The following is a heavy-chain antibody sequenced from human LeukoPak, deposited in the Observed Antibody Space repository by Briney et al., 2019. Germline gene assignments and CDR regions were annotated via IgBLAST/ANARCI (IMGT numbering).Heavy chain of an antibody. CDR3: ARPLSSGYYSNFDY. D-gene: IGHD3-22*01. CDR2: INPNSGGT. J-gene: IGHJ4*02. V-gene: IGHV1-2*02. Sequence: ASVKVSCKASGYTFTGYYMHWVRQAPGQGLEWMGWINPNSGGTNYAQKFQGRVTMTRDTSISTAYIELSRLRSDDTAVYYCARPLSSGYYSNFDYWGQGTLVTVSS. CDR1: GYTFTGYY.